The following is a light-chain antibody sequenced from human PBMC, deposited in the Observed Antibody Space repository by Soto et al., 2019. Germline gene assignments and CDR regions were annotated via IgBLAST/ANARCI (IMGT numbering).Light chain of an antibody. CDR2: ASS. J-gene: IGLJ1*01. CDR3: SSYTSGTTLYV. CDR1: SSDVGGYNY. V-gene: IGLV2-14*01. Sequence: QSVLTQPASVSGSPGQSITISCTGTSSDVGGYNYVSWYQHHPGEAPRLMIYASSNRPSGVSHRFSGSRSGNTASLTISGLQAEDEADYYCSSYTSGTTLYVFGTGTKLTVL.